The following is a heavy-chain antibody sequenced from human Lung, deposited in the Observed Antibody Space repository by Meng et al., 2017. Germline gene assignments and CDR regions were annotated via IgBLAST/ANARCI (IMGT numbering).Heavy chain of an antibody. CDR1: VGSFSDYY. CDR3: ARGPTTMAHDFDY. J-gene: IGHJ4*02. CDR2: INHSGST. Sequence: QGQLLQWGRGLLKPSEHLSLTCVVSVGSFSDYYWSWIRQPPGKGLEWIGEINHSGSTNYNPSLESRATISVDTSQNNLSLKLSSVTAADSAVYYCARGPTTMAHDFDYWGQGTLVTVSS. D-gene: IGHD4-11*01. V-gene: IGHV4-34*01.